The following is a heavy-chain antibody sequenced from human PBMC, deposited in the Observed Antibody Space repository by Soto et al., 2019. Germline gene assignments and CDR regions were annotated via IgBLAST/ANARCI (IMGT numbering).Heavy chain of an antibody. CDR1: GFTFSSYS. V-gene: IGHV3-21*01. CDR3: AREGSSSWYEEYYYYGMDV. D-gene: IGHD6-13*01. CDR2: ISSSSSYI. Sequence: GGSLRLSCAASGFTFSSYSMNWVRQAPGKGLEWVSSISSSSSYIYYADSVKGRFTISRDNAKNSLYLQMNSLRAEDTAVYYCAREGSSSWYEEYYYYGMDVWGQGTTVTGSS. J-gene: IGHJ6*02.